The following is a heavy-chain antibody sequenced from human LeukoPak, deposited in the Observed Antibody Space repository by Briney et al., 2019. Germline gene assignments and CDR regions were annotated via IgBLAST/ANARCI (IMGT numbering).Heavy chain of an antibody. CDR1: GYTFTGYY. CDR2: INPNGGGT. V-gene: IGHV1-2*02. J-gene: IGHJ5*02. CDR3: ARAGEFDGGNFPLDP. Sequence: GASVKVSCKASGYTFTGYYMHWVRQAPGQGLEWMGWINPNGGGTNYAQKFLGRVTMTRDTSISTAYMELSRLRSDDTAVYYGARAGEFDGGNFPLDPWAREPWSPSPQ. D-gene: IGHD1-7*01.